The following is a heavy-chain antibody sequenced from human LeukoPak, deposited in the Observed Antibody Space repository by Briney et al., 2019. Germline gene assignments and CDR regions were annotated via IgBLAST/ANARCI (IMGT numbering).Heavy chain of an antibody. CDR3: ARTEMATILDFDY. Sequence: ASVKVSCKASGYTFTSYDINWVRQATGQGLEWMGWMNPNSGNTGYAQKFQGRVTMTRDTSTSTVYMELSSLRSEDTAVFYCARTEMATILDFDYWGQGTLVTVSS. CDR1: GYTFTSYD. D-gene: IGHD5-24*01. V-gene: IGHV1-8*01. J-gene: IGHJ4*02. CDR2: MNPNSGNT.